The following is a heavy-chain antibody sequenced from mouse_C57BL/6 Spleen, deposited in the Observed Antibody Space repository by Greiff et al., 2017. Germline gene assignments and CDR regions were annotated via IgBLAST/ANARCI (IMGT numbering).Heavy chain of an antibody. V-gene: IGHV1-81*01. J-gene: IGHJ3*01. CDR2: IYPRSGNT. CDR3: AEGNGYYWAY. D-gene: IGHD2-3*01. Sequence: VQLQQSGAELARPGASVKLSCKASGYTFTSYGISWVKQRTGQGLEWIGEIYPRSGNTYYNEKFKGKATLTADKSSSTAYMELRSLTSEDSAVXFCAEGNGYYWAYWGQGTLVTVSA. CDR1: GYTFTSYG.